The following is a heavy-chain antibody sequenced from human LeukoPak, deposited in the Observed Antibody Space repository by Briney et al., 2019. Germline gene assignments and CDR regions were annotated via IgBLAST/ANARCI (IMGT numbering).Heavy chain of an antibody. CDR1: GYSFTSYW. Sequence: GESLKISCKGSGYSFTSYWIGWVRQLPGKGLEWMGIIYPGDSDTRYSPSFQGQVTVSADKSISTAYLQWSSLKASDTAMYYCARQMLPSGLDYWGQGTLVTVSS. CDR3: ARQMLPSGLDY. V-gene: IGHV5-51*01. J-gene: IGHJ4*02. CDR2: IYPGDSDT. D-gene: IGHD1-26*01.